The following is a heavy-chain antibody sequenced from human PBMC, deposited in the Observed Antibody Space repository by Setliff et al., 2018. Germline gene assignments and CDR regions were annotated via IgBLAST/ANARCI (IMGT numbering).Heavy chain of an antibody. CDR3: ARDRTAYDYGMDV. J-gene: IGHJ6*02. CDR2: VYYTGST. Sequence: SETLSLTCTVSGGSIRNYYWSWIRQPPGKGLEWIGYVYYTGSTNYNPSLKSRVTISVDPSKNQVSLKLSSATAADTAVYYCARDRTAYDYGMDVWGQGTTVTVSS. CDR1: GGSIRNYY. V-gene: IGHV4-59*01. D-gene: IGHD5-18*01.